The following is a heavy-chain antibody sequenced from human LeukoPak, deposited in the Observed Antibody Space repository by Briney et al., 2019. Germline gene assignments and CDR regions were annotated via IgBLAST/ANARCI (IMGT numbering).Heavy chain of an antibody. Sequence: ASVKVSCKASGGTFSSYAISWVGQAPGQGLEWMGGIIPIFGTANYAQKFQGRVTITTDESTSTAYMELSSLRSEDTAVYYCARGDGGGGTMIVFVSLDYWGQGTLVTVSS. CDR3: ARGDGGGGTMIVFVSLDY. D-gene: IGHD3-22*01. V-gene: IGHV1-69*05. CDR1: GGTFSSYA. CDR2: IIPIFGTA. J-gene: IGHJ4*02.